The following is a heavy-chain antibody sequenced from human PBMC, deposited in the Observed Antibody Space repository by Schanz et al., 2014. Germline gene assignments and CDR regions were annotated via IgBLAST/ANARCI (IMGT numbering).Heavy chain of an antibody. J-gene: IGHJ4*02. V-gene: IGHV3-21*06. CDR3: ARDPNTSAWLPYFDT. D-gene: IGHD6-19*01. Sequence: EVQLVESGGGLVKPGGSLRLSCAASGFTFSTYSMNWVRQAPGKGLEWVSSISSGGSSVYYVESVKGRFTISRDNYKNTLYLQMNSLRTDDTAMYYCARDPNTSAWLPYFDTWGQGTLVTVSS. CDR2: ISSGGSSV. CDR1: GFTFSTYS.